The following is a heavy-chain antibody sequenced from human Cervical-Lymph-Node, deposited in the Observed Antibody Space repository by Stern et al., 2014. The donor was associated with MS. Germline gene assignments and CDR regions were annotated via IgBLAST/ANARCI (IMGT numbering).Heavy chain of an antibody. J-gene: IGHJ6*02. CDR3: ARSMTEVYQGVYNYYGLDV. CDR1: GFTFSSYD. Sequence: EVQLVESGGGLVQPGGSLRLSCAASGFTFSSYDIHWVRQATGQGLEWVSGIGSAGDTYYPGSVKGRFIISRENGKNSVYLQMNSLRAGDTAVYYCARSMTEVYQGVYNYYGLDVWGQGTTVTVSS. D-gene: IGHD6-6*01. V-gene: IGHV3-13*01. CDR2: IGSAGDT.